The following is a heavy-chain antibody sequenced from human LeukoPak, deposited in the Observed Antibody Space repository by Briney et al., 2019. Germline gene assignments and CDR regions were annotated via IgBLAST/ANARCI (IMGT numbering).Heavy chain of an antibody. Sequence: TGGSLRLSCTASGFTFSSHAMSWVRQAPGKGLEWVSAISGSGGSTYYADSVKGRFTISRDNSKNTLYLQMNSLRAEDTAVYYCAKVSLPDYYDSSGYYWGQGTLVTVSS. V-gene: IGHV3-23*01. CDR2: ISGSGGST. CDR3: AKVSLPDYYDSSGYY. J-gene: IGHJ4*02. D-gene: IGHD3-22*01. CDR1: GFTFSSHA.